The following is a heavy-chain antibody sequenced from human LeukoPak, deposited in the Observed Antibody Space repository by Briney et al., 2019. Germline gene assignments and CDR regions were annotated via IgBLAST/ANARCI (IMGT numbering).Heavy chain of an antibody. CDR1: GGTFSSYA. J-gene: IGHJ4*02. CDR2: SSLSLVQ. V-gene: IGHV1-69*05. D-gene: IGHD6-6*01. CDR3: ARGGGYSSSSYFDY. Sequence: SVKVSCKASGGTFSSYAISWVRQAPDKGLSGWEGSSLSLVQQTTHRSSRAESRLPRTNPRAQPTELSSLRSEDTAVYYCARGGGYSSSSYFDYWGQGTLVTVSS.